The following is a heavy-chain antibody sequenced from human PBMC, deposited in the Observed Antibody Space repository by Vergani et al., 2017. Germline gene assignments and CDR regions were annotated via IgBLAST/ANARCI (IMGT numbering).Heavy chain of an antibody. CDR2: IKEDGSEK. CDR3: ARGHSLGSY. J-gene: IGHJ4*02. V-gene: IGHV3-7*01. CDR1: GFIFSSYW. Sequence: EVQLVESGGGLVQPGGSLRLSCAASGFIFSSYWMHWVRQAPGKGLEWVAAIKEDGSEKQYEDSVKGRFTISRDNAKKSLYLQMNSLRGEDTAVYYCARGHSLGSYWGQGTLVTVSS. D-gene: IGHD1-26*01.